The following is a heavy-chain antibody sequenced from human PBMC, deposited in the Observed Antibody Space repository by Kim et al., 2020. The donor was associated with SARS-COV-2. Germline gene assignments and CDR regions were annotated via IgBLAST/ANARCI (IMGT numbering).Heavy chain of an antibody. D-gene: IGHD6-19*01. CDR1: GGTFSSYA. CDR3: ARGARGGSNGWYEKSLFDY. Sequence: SVKVSCKASGGTFSSYAISWVRQAPGQGLEWMGRIIPMLGIANYAQKFQGRVTITADKSTSTAYMELSSLRSEDTAVYYCARGARGGSNGWYEKSLFDYWGQGTLVTVSS. V-gene: IGHV1-69*04. CDR2: IIPMLGIA. J-gene: IGHJ4*02.